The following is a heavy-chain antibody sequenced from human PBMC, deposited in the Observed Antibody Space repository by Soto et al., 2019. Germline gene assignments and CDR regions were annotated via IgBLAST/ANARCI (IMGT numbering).Heavy chain of an antibody. CDR2: LSNTGRRT. D-gene: IGHD1-26*01. CDR3: ATEMGATQGPFDI. Sequence: GSLRLSCLVSVFLFGANATRWVRQAPGKGLEWVSGLSNTGRRTSYADSVKGRFNISRDDSENTVYLQMNSRRVEDTVVYYCATEMGATQGPFDIWGEGTLVTVPS. J-gene: IGHJ4*02. V-gene: IGHV3-23*01. CDR1: VFLFGANA.